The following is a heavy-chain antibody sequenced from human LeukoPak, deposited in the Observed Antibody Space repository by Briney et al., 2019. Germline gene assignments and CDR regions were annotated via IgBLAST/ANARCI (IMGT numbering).Heavy chain of an antibody. D-gene: IGHD6-19*01. V-gene: IGHV1-18*01. Sequence: ASVKVPCKASGYSFSSYGITWVRQAPGQGLEWMGWISAYNGNTKYAQKFQGRVTMTTDTSTSTAYMELRSLRSDDTAVYYCARDVTVADTWGQGTLVTVSS. J-gene: IGHJ4*02. CDR2: ISAYNGNT. CDR1: GYSFSSYG. CDR3: ARDVTVADT.